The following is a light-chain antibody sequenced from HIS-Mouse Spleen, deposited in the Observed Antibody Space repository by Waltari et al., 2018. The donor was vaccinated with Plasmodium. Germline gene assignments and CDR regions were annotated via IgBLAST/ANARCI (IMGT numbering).Light chain of an antibody. CDR1: ALPKTY. CDR2: EDS. V-gene: IGLV3-10*01. Sequence: SYELTQPPSVSVSPGQTARITCSGDALPKTYAYWYKQKSGQAPVLVIYEDSKRPSGNPGRFSGASTGTMATLTISGAQVEDEADYYCYSTDSSGNHRVFGGGTKLTVL. J-gene: IGLJ3*02. CDR3: YSTDSSGNHRV.